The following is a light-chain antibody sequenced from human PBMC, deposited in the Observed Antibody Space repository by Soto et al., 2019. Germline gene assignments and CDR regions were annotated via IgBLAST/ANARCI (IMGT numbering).Light chain of an antibody. V-gene: IGKV1-27*01. CDR3: HKYNSAPRT. CDR2: AAY. CDR1: QGISNY. Sequence: DIQMTQSPSSLSASVGDRVTITCRASQGISNYLAWYQQKPGKVSKLLIYAAYTLQSGVSSRLSSSGSGKNFTHTISSMQHEDVATYCGHKYNSAPRTFGQGTKVEIK. J-gene: IGKJ1*01.